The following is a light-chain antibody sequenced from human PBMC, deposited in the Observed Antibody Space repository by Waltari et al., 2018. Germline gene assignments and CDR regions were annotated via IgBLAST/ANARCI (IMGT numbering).Light chain of an antibody. CDR3: YSTDSSADYYV. CDR1: ALPTKY. V-gene: IGLV3-10*01. J-gene: IGLJ1*01. Sequence: SYELTQPPSVSVSPGQTARITCSGAALPTKYAYWYQQKSGQAPVLVIYEDSKRPSGIPERFSGSSSGTLATLTISGAQVEDEADYYCYSTDSSADYYVFGTGTKVTVL. CDR2: EDS.